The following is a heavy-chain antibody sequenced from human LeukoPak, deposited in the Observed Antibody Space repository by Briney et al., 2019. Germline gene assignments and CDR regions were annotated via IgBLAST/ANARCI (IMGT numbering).Heavy chain of an antibody. CDR1: GFTLSIFS. CDR2: ISSTSSTI. V-gene: IGHV3-48*02. CDR3: ARDLISGAYTFDY. J-gene: IGHJ4*02. Sequence: GGSLRLSCATSGFTLSIFSMNWVRQAPGKGLEWVSYISSTSSTIYYADSVKGRFTISRDNAKNSLFLQMNSLRDEDTAFYYCARDLISGAYTFDYWGQGTLVTVSS. D-gene: IGHD1-26*01.